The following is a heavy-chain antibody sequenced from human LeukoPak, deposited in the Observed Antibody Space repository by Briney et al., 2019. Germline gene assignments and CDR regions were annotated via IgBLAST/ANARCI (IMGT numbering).Heavy chain of an antibody. D-gene: IGHD6-19*01. CDR2: LYYSGST. CDR3: ARVSGWNPLQAAHLDY. Sequence: SETLSLTCTVSDGSISSSSYYWGWIRQPPGKGLEWIGSLYYSGSTYYNPSLKSRVTISVDTSKNQFSLKLSSVTAADTAVYYCARVSGWNPLQAAHLDYWGQGTLVTVSS. J-gene: IGHJ4*02. CDR1: DGSISSSSYY. V-gene: IGHV4-39*07.